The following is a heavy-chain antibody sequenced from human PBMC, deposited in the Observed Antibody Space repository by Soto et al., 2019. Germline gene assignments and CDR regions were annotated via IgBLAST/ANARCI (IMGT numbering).Heavy chain of an antibody. J-gene: IGHJ4*02. Sequence: EVQLLESGGGLVQPGGSLRLSCAASGITLSSYAMSWVRQTPGKGLEWVSAISGSGGSTYYADSVKGRFTISRDNSKNTLYLQINSLRAEDTAVYYCTKQDILTGYGGWGQGTLVTVSS. CDR2: ISGSGGST. CDR1: GITLSSYA. CDR3: TKQDILTGYGG. D-gene: IGHD3-9*01. V-gene: IGHV3-23*01.